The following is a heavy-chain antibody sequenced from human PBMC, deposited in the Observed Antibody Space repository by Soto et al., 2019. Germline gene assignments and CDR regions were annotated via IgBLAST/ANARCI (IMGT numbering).Heavy chain of an antibody. D-gene: IGHD3-3*01. CDR2: IKSKTKGETR. CDR1: GFTFSNIW. J-gene: IGHJ6*02. V-gene: IGHV3-15*01. Sequence: EVQLVESGGGLVKPGGSLRLSCAASGFTFSNIWMSWVRQAPGKGLEWVGRIKSKTKGETRDYAAPVKGRFTISRDDSKNTLHLQMNSLKSEDTAVYYCTTVGDYDFCSGYYMDYYGLDVWGQGTTVTVSS. CDR3: TTVGDYDFCSGYYMDYYGLDV.